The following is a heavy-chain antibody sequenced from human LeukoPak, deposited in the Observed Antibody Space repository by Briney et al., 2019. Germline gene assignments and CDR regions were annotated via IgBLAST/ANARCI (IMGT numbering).Heavy chain of an antibody. CDR1: GFTFSSYT. CDR3: ARDQLLHGFYDFWSGYYPPSYMDV. V-gene: IGHV3-21*01. J-gene: IGHJ6*03. Sequence: GGSLRLSCAASGFTFSSYTMNWVRQAPGKGLEWVSSISTNSSYIYYADSVKGRFTISRDNAKNSLYLQMNSLRAEDTAVYYCARDQLLHGFYDFWSGYYPPSYMDVWGKGTTVTVSS. CDR2: ISTNSSYI. D-gene: IGHD3-3*01.